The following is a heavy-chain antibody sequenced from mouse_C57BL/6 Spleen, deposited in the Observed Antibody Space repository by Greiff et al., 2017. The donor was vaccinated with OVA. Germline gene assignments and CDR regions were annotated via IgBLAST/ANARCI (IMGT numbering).Heavy chain of an antibody. J-gene: IGHJ4*01. Sequence: EVQLQQSGPGLVKPSQSLSLTCSVTGYSITSGYYWNWIRQFPGNKLEWMGYISYDGSNNYNPSLKNRISITRDTSKNQFFLKVNSVTTEDTATYYCARGKADYAMDYWGQGTSVTVSS. CDR3: ARGKADYAMDY. CDR2: ISYDGSN. V-gene: IGHV3-6*01. CDR1: GYSITSGYY.